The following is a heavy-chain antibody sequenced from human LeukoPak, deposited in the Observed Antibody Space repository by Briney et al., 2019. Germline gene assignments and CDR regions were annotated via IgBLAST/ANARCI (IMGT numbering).Heavy chain of an antibody. Sequence: ASVKVSCKASGYTFTNYYIHWVRQAPGQGLEWMGMIIPSDGFATYAQKFQGRLTMTRDMSTSTVYMELSSLRSEDTALYYCATAGRRLFGVLIPLSFDYWGQGTLVTVSS. CDR3: ATAGRRLFGVLIPLSFDY. CDR2: IIPSDGFA. D-gene: IGHD3-3*01. V-gene: IGHV1-46*01. CDR1: GYTFTNYY. J-gene: IGHJ4*02.